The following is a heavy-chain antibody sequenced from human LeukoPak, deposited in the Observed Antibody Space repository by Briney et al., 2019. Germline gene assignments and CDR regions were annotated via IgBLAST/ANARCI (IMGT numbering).Heavy chain of an antibody. CDR2: IFTSGSA. D-gene: IGHD3-22*01. V-gene: IGHV4-4*07. CDR3: ARGARVYDGSGYYHDW. CDR1: GGSISNYF. J-gene: IGHJ4*02. Sequence: SETLSLTCSVSGGSISNYFWTWIRQPAGKGLEWIGRIFTSGSADYNPSLQSRVTISVDTSENQFSLKVNSLTAADTAVYYCARGARVYDGSGYYHDWWGQGTLVTVTS.